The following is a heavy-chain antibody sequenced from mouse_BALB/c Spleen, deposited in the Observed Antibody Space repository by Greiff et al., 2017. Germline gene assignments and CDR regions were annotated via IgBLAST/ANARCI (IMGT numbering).Heavy chain of an antibody. CDR3: ARGDDGWFAY. Sequence: DVKLVESGGGLVQPGGSLKLSCAASGFTFSSYTMSWVRQTPEKRLEWVAYISNGGGSTYYPDTVKGRFTISRDNAKNTLYLQMSSLKSEDTAMYYCARGDDGWFAYWGQGTLVTVSA. V-gene: IGHV5-12-2*01. J-gene: IGHJ3*01. CDR1: GFTFSSYT. CDR2: ISNGGGST. D-gene: IGHD2-3*01.